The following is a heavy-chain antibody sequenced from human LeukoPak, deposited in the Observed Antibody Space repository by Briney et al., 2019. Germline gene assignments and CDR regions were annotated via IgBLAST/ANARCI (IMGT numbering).Heavy chain of an antibody. J-gene: IGHJ4*02. D-gene: IGHD6-13*01. V-gene: IGHV4-39*01. CDR3: ASYIAAAGSCFDY. Sequence: SGTLSLTCTVSGGSISSSSYYWGWIRQPPGKGLEWIASIYCSGPTFYNPSLKSRVTISIDTSKNQFSLKLSSVTAADTAVYYCASYIAAAGSCFDYWGQGTLVTVSS. CDR1: GGSISSSSYY. CDR2: IYCSGPT.